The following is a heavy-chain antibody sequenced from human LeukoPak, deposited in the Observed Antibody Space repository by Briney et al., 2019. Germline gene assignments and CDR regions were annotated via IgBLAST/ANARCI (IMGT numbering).Heavy chain of an antibody. CDR3: ARAILSGYPDS. D-gene: IGHD3-3*01. CDR1: GGSISSYY. V-gene: IGHV4-59*01. CDR2: IYYSGST. Sequence: SETLSLTCTVSGGSISSYYWSWIRQPPGKGLEWIGYIYYSGSTNYNPSLKSRVTISVDTSKNQFSLKLSSVTAADTAVYYCARAILSGYPDSWGQGTLVIVFS. J-gene: IGHJ4*02.